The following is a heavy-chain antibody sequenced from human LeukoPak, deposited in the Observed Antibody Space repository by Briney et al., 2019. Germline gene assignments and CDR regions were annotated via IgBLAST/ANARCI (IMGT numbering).Heavy chain of an antibody. CDR2: ISSSSSYI. V-gene: IGHV3-21*01. CDR1: GFTFSGYS. J-gene: IGHJ4*02. CDR3: ARDRFEIAADPFDY. Sequence: GGSLRLSCAASGFTFSGYSMNWVRQAPGKGLEWVSSISSSSSYIYYADSVKGRFTISRDNAKNSLYLQMNSLRAEDTAVYYCARDRFEIAADPFDYWGQGTLVTVSS. D-gene: IGHD6-13*01.